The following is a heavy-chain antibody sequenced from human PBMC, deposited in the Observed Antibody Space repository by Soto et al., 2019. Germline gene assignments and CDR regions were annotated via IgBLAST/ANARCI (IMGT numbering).Heavy chain of an antibody. V-gene: IGHV4-59*01. CDR3: ARVAIYDILTAYMYYFDY. Sequence: SETLSLTCSVSGGSISGYYWSWIRQPPGKGLEWIGYIYYSGTTKYNPSLKSRVAISVDTSKNQFSLRLSSVTAADTAVYYCARVAIYDILTAYMYYFDYWGQGTLVTVSS. CDR1: GGSISGYY. CDR2: IYYSGTT. J-gene: IGHJ4*02. D-gene: IGHD3-9*01.